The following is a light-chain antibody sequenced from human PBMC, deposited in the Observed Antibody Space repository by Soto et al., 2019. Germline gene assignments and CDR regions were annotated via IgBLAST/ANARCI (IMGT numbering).Light chain of an antibody. CDR1: QSVSSN. Sequence: EIVMTQSPATLSVSPGERATLSCRASQSVSSNLAWYQQKPGQVPRLLIYGASTRATGIPARFSGSGSGTEFTLTISSLQSEDFAVYFCQQYTNWPRTFGQGTKVEIK. J-gene: IGKJ1*01. V-gene: IGKV3-15*01. CDR2: GAS. CDR3: QQYTNWPRT.